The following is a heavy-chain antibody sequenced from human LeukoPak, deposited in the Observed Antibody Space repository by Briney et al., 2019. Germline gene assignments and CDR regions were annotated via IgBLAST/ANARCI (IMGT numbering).Heavy chain of an antibody. J-gene: IGHJ6*03. CDR3: ARGSSGWGYYYYYYMDV. V-gene: IGHV1-69*13. D-gene: IGHD6-19*01. Sequence: ASVKVSCKASGGTFSSYAISWVRQAPGQGLEWMGGIIPIFGTANYAQKFQGRVTITADESTSTAYMELSSLSSEDTAVYYCARGSSGWGYYYYYYMDVWGKGTTVTVSS. CDR1: GGTFSSYA. CDR2: IIPIFGTA.